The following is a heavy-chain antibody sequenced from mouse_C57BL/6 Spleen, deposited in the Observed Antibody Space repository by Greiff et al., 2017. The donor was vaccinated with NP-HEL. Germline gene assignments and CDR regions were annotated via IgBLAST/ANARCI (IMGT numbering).Heavy chain of an antibody. V-gene: IGHV5-9-1*02. CDR3: TISSMMVTTRWYFDV. J-gene: IGHJ1*03. CDR2: ISSGGDYI. CDR1: GFTFSSYA. D-gene: IGHD2-3*01. Sequence: DVKLVESGEGLVKPGGSLKLSCAASGFTFSSYAMSWVRQTPEKRLEWVAYISSGGDYIYYADTVKGRFTISRDNARNTLYLQMSSLKSEDTAMYYCTISSMMVTTRWYFDVWGTGTTVTVSS.